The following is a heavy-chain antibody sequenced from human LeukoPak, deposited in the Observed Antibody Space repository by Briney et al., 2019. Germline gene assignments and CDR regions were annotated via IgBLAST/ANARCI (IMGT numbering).Heavy chain of an antibody. V-gene: IGHV3-53*01. CDR1: GFTVSSAY. CDR3: ARGGYGSSTYYNNFDF. CDR2: IYIGGST. D-gene: IGHD3-10*01. Sequence: GGSLRLSCAASGFTVSSAYMTWVRQASGQGLEWVSVIYIGGSTYYADSVKGRFTISRDNSRNTLYLQMNSLRTEDTAVYYCARGGYGSSTYYNNFDFWGQGTLVTVSS. J-gene: IGHJ4*02.